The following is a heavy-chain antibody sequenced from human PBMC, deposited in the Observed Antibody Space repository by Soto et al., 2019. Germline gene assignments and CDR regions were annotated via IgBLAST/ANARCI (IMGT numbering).Heavy chain of an antibody. V-gene: IGHV4-59*08. CDR3: ARHRYSYGVYYFDY. D-gene: IGHD5-18*01. CDR1: GGSMSSYY. CDR2: IYYTGAA. Sequence: SETLSLTCTVSGGSMSSYYWSWIRQPPGKGLEWIGYIYYTGAANYNPSLTSRVTISVDTSKNQFSLKLSSVTAADTAVYYCARHRYSYGVYYFDYWGQGTLVTVSS. J-gene: IGHJ4*02.